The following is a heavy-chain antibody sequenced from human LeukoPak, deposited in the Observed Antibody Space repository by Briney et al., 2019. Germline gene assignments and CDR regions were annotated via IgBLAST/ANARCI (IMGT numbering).Heavy chain of an antibody. V-gene: IGHV1-18*01. CDR2: ISAYNGNT. CDR1: GYTFSTYD. Sequence: ASVKVSCKASGYTFSTYDINWVRQAPGQGLEWMGWISAYNGNTNYAQKLQGRVTMTTDTSTSTAYVELRSLRSDDTAVYYCAREVYGGTPPFFDYWGQGTLVTVSS. J-gene: IGHJ4*02. D-gene: IGHD4-23*01. CDR3: AREVYGGTPPFFDY.